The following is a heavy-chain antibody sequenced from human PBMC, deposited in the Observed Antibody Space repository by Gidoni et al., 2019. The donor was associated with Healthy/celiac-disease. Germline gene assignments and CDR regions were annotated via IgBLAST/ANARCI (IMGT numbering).Heavy chain of an antibody. Sequence: EVQLVESGGGLIQPGGSLRLACAASWFTVRSNYMRWVRQAPGKGLEWVSVIYSGGSTYYADSVKGRFTISRDNSKNTLYLQMNGLRAEDTAVYYCARDLVSPGVYYGMDVWGQGTTVTVSS. CDR2: IYSGGST. CDR1: WFTVRSNY. D-gene: IGHD3-10*01. CDR3: ARDLVSPGVYYGMDV. V-gene: IGHV3-53*01. J-gene: IGHJ6*02.